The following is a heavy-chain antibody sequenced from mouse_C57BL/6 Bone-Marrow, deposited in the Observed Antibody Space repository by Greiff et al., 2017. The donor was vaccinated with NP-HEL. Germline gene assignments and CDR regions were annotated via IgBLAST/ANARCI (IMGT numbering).Heavy chain of an antibody. CDR1: GYTFTSYD. CDR2: IYPRDGST. CDR3: ARDYYGKPFDY. D-gene: IGHD1-1*01. V-gene: IGHV1-85*01. J-gene: IGHJ2*01. Sequence: QVQLKESGPELVKPGASVKLSCKASGYTFTSYDINWVKQRPGQGLEWIGWIYPRDGSTKYNEKFKGKATLTVDTSSSTAYMELHSLTSEDSAVYFCARDYYGKPFDYWGQGTTLTGSS.